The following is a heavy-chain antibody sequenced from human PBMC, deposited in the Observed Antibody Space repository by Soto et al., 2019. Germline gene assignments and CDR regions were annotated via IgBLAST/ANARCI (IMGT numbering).Heavy chain of an antibody. J-gene: IGHJ4*02. CDR1: GDSISSNDYY. CDR3: AKELVGATRLRHTDSQY. CDR2: IEFKVVT. V-gene: IGHV4-39*06. D-gene: IGHD2-15*01. Sequence: PSETLSLTFAVSGDSISSNDYYWGWIRQPPGGGLEGIGNIEFKVVTYYNSSLKRRLTISKGTSKNQFPLPLASVTAADTAVYYCAKELVGATRLRHTDSQYWGQGILVTVSS.